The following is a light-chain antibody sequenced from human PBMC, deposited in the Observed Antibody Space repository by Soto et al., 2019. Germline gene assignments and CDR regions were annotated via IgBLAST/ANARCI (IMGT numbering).Light chain of an antibody. V-gene: IGLV2-14*01. CDR2: DVS. CDR3: GSYKRSSTLV. J-gene: IGLJ1*01. CDR1: SSDVGGYNY. Sequence: QSALTQPASVSGAPGQSITISCTGTSSDVGGYNYVSWYQEHPGKAPKLMIYDVSNRPSGVSNRFSGSKSGNTASLTISGLQAEDEADYYCGSYKRSSTLVFGTGTKLTVL.